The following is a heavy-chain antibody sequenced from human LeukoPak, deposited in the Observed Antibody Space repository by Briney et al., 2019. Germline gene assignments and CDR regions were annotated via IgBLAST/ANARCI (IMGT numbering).Heavy chain of an antibody. J-gene: IGHJ4*02. V-gene: IGHV3-11*06. CDR3: ARDRPECSGGSCYSGGFDY. CDR1: GFTFSDYY. CDR2: ISSSSSYT. D-gene: IGHD2-15*01. Sequence: GGSLRLSCAASGFTFSDYYMSWIRQAPGKGLEWVSYISSSSSYTNYADSVKGRFTISRDDAKNSLYLQMNSLRAEDTAVYYCARDRPECSGGSCYSGGFDYWGQGTLVTVSS.